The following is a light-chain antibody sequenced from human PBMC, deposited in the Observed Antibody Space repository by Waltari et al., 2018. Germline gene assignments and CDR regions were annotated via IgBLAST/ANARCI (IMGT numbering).Light chain of an antibody. Sequence: QSALAQPASVSGSPGQSIAIPCTGTSSDIGGYNYVSWYQQYPDKAPKLLIYEVNNRPPGVSTRFSGSKSGTSASLTISEIQAEDEADYYCSSYTNTFVVFGGGTKLTVL. V-gene: IGLV2-14*03. CDR1: SSDIGGYNY. J-gene: IGLJ2*01. CDR2: EVN. CDR3: SSYTNTFVV.